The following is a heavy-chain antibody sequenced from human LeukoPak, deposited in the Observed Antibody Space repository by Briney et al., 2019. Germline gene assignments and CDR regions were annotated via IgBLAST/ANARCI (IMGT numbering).Heavy chain of an antibody. D-gene: IGHD3-10*01. CDR3: ARGMGSGKQYYYYGMDV. Sequence: GASVKVSCKASGYTFTGYYMHWVRQAPGQGLEWMGWINPNSGGTNYAQKFQGWVTMTRDTSISTAYMELSRLRSDDTAVYYCARGMGSGKQYYYYGMDVWGQGTTVTVSS. CDR2: INPNSGGT. V-gene: IGHV1-2*04. J-gene: IGHJ6*02. CDR1: GYTFTGYY.